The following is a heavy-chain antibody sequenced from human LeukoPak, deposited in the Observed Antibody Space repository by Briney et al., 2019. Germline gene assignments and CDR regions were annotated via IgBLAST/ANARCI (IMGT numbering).Heavy chain of an antibody. CDR1: GYSFTSYW. V-gene: IGHV5-51*01. CDR3: ARPSDYYDSSGYSNWFDP. Sequence: GESLKISCKGSGYSFTSYWIGWVRQMPGKGLEWMGIIYPGDSDTRYGPSFQGQVTISADKSISTAYLQWSSLKASDTAMYYCARPSDYYDSSGYSNWFDPWGQGTLVTVSS. D-gene: IGHD3-22*01. J-gene: IGHJ5*02. CDR2: IYPGDSDT.